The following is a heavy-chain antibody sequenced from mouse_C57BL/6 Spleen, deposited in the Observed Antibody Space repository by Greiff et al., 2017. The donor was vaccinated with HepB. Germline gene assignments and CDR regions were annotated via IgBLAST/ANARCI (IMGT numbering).Heavy chain of an antibody. CDR2: ISYSGST. Sequence: EVQRVESGPGLAKPSQPLSLTCSVSGYSITSDYWNWIRKFPGNKLEYMGYISYSGSTYYNPSLKSRISITRDTSKNQYYLQLNTVTTEDTATYYCARYRSTPAPFDYWGQGTTLTVSS. CDR1: GYSITSDY. V-gene: IGHV3-8*01. CDR3: ARYRSTPAPFDY. D-gene: IGHD2-1*01. J-gene: IGHJ2*01.